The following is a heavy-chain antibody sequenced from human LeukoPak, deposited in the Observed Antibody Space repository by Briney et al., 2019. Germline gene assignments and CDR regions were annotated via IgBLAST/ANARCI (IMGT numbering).Heavy chain of an antibody. Sequence: SETLSLTCTVSGGSINSTTYYWGWIRQPPGRGLEWIGSIYYSGSTYYNASLKSRAIISVDTSKSLLSLKLGSVTAADTAAYYCARHSLRQWGPSEWFDPWGQGTLVTVSS. D-gene: IGHD6-19*01. CDR2: IYYSGST. CDR1: GGSINSTTYY. CDR3: ARHSLRQWGPSEWFDP. V-gene: IGHV4-39*01. J-gene: IGHJ5*02.